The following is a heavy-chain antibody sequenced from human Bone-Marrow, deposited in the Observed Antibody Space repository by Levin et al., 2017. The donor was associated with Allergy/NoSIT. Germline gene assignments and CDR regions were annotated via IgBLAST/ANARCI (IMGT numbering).Heavy chain of an antibody. CDR2: ISGSGSHT. J-gene: IGHJ4*02. CDR3: ARNGGGLHDFDD. D-gene: IGHD5-24*01. Sequence: GGSLRLSCTASGFNFRTYNMNWVRQAPGRGLEWVSTISGSGSHTNYADSVKGRFTISRDNAKNSLYLQMNSLRAEDTAIYYCARNGGGLHDFDDWGQGTLVTVSS. CDR1: GFNFRTYN. V-gene: IGHV3-21*01.